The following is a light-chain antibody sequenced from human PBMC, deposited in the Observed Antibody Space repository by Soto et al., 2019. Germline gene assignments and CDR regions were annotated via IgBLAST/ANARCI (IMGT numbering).Light chain of an antibody. V-gene: IGLV2-8*01. CDR3: SAYAGSNNVV. CDR2: DIS. CDR1: TSDVGGYDY. Sequence: QSALTQPPSASGSPGQSVTISCTGTTSDVGGYDYVAWYQQNPGKAPKLIIYDISKRPSGVPDRFSGSKSGNTASLTVSGLQAEDEADYYCSAYAGSNNVVFGGGTKLTVL. J-gene: IGLJ2*01.